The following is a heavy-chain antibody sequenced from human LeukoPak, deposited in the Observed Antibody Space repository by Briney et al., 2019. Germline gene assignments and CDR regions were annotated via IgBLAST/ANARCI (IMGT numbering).Heavy chain of an antibody. J-gene: IGHJ4*02. Sequence: APVKVSCKASGYTFTSYDINWVRQAPGQGLEWMGWMNPNSGNTDYAQKFQGRVTMTRNTSISTAYMELSSLRSEDTAVYYCARAYSGCYPEWGQGTLVTVPS. D-gene: IGHD1-26*01. CDR1: GYTFTSYD. CDR2: MNPNSGNT. V-gene: IGHV1-8*01. CDR3: ARAYSGCYPE.